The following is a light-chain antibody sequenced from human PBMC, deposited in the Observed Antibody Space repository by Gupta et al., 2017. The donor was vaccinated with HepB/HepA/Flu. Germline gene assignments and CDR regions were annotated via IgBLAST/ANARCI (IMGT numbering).Light chain of an antibody. Sequence: QSVLPPPPRVSGAPGQRVVFSCTGRRSNTGAGYDVHGYQQLPVTAPKLLIYGNSNRPSGVPDRFSGSKSGTSSSLAITELQAEDEADYYCHSYDSSLSGWVFGGGTKLTVL. CDR1: RSNTGAGYD. J-gene: IGLJ3*02. CDR3: HSYDSSLSGWV. CDR2: GNS. V-gene: IGLV1-40*01.